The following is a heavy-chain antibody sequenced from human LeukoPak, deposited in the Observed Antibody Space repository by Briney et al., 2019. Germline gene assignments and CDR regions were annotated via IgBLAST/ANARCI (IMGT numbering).Heavy chain of an antibody. D-gene: IGHD5-12*01. CDR3: STDNGGGYPDY. Sequence: GGSLRLSCAASGFTFDDYAMHWVRHAPGKGLEWVSGISWNSGSIGYADSVKGRFTISRDNAKNSLYLQMNSLKTEDTAVYYCSTDNGGGYPDYWGQGTLVTVSS. CDR2: ISWNSGSI. V-gene: IGHV3-9*01. J-gene: IGHJ4*02. CDR1: GFTFDDYA.